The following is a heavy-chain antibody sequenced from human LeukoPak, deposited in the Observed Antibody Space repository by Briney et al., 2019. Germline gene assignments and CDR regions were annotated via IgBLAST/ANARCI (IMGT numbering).Heavy chain of an antibody. Sequence: SETLSLTCSVSDGSISSGYYYWAWIRQPPGKGLEWIGSIYNGITYHNPSLKSRVTISVDTSNNQFSLKMSSVTAADTAVYFCARHQEGMVRGVLYYMDVWGKGTTVIISS. J-gene: IGHJ6*03. CDR1: DGSISSGYYY. D-gene: IGHD3-10*01. V-gene: IGHV4-39*01. CDR3: ARHQEGMVRGVLYYMDV. CDR2: IYNGIT.